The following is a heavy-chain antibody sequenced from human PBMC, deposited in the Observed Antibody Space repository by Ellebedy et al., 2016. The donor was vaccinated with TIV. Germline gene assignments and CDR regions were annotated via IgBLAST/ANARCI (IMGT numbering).Heavy chain of an antibody. V-gene: IGHV3-30*18. D-gene: IGHD3-10*01. J-gene: IGHJ4*02. CDR1: GFTLSSYG. CDR3: AKEDYGSGSYLFDY. CDR2: ISYDGSNK. Sequence: GGSLRLXCAASGFTLSSYGMHWVRQAPGKGLEWVAVISYDGSNKYYADSVKGRFTISRDNSKNTLYLQMNSLRAEDTAVYYCAKEDYGSGSYLFDYWGQGTLVTVSS.